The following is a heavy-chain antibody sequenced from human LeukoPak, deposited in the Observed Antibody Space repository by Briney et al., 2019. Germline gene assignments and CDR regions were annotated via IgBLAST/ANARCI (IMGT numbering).Heavy chain of an antibody. CDR2: IDPSDSYT. V-gene: IGHV5-10-1*01. CDR3: ARSPLAGDHDY. D-gene: IGHD2-21*02. Sequence: GESLKISCQGSGYXFTSYWINWVRQMPGKGLEWMGRIDPSDSYTYYSPSFQGHVTISADKSISTAYLQWSSLKAWDAAMYYCARSPLAGDHDYWGQGTLITVSS. CDR1: GYXFTSYW. J-gene: IGHJ4*02.